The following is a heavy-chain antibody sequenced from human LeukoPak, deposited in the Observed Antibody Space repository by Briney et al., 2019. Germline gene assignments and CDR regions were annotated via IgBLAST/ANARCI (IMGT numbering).Heavy chain of an antibody. CDR3: ARHYSGYSYGYPFDY. D-gene: IGHD5-18*01. J-gene: IGHJ4*02. CDR1: GGSISSSSYY. Sequence: SETLSLTCTVSGGSISSSSYYWGWIRQSPGKGLEWIGSIYYSGSNYYNPSLKSRVTISVDTSKNQFSLKLSSVTAADTAVYYCARHYSGYSYGYPFDYWGQGTLVTVSS. CDR2: IYYSGSN. V-gene: IGHV4-39*01.